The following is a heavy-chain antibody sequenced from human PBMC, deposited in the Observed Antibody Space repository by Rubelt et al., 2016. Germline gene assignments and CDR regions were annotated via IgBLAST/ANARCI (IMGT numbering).Heavy chain of an antibody. J-gene: IGHJ3*02. Sequence: VQLVESGGGLVQPGGSLRLSCVASAFTFSSYAMHWVRQAPGKGLDWVAVISHDGSNKYYADSVKGRFTISRDNSRNTLYVQMNSLRVEDTAMYYCAKDLSGDYYAAVDIWGQGSMVTVSS. D-gene: IGHD1-26*01. CDR3: AKDLSGDYYAAVDI. CDR1: AFTFSSYA. V-gene: IGHV3-30*04. CDR2: ISHDGSNK.